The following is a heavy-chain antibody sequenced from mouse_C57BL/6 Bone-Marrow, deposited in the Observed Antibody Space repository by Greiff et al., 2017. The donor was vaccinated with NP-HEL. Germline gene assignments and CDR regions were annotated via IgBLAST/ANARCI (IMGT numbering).Heavy chain of an antibody. D-gene: IGHD3-3*01. J-gene: IGHJ3*01. CDR1: GYTFTDYY. V-gene: IGHV1-26*01. CDR3: ARGGDVGFAY. CDR2: INPNNGGT. Sequence: VQLQQSGPELVKPGASVKISCKASGYTFTDYYMHWVKQSPGKSLEWIGDINPNNGGTSYNQKFKGKATLTVDKSSSTAYMELRSLTSEDSAVYYCARGGDVGFAYWGQGTLVTVSA.